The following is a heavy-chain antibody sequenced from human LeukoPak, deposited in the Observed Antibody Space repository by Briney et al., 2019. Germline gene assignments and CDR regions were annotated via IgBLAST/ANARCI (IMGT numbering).Heavy chain of an antibody. V-gene: IGHV1-46*01. CDR1: GYTFTNYY. CDR2: INPSGGST. D-gene: IGHD1/OR15-1a*01. J-gene: IGHJ4*02. Sequence: ASVKVSCKASGYTFTNYYINWVRQAPGQGLEWMGIINPSGGSTSYAQKFQGRVTMTRDTSTSTAYMELRSLRSDDTAVYYCARAGWEQATDRTDYWGQGTLVTVSS. CDR3: ARAGWEQATDRTDY.